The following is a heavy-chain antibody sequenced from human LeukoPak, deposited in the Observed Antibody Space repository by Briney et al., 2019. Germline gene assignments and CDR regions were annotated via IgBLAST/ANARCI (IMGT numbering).Heavy chain of an antibody. J-gene: IGHJ4*02. CDR3: AKDLGSSGCFDY. V-gene: IGHV3-30*02. D-gene: IGHD6-19*01. Sequence: GGSLRLSCAASGFTFSSYGMHWVRQAPGKGLEWVAFIRYDGTNKYYADSVKGRFTISRDTSKNTPYLQMNSLRTEDMAVYYCAKDLGSSGCFDYSGQGTLVTVSS. CDR1: GFTFSSYG. CDR2: IRYDGTNK.